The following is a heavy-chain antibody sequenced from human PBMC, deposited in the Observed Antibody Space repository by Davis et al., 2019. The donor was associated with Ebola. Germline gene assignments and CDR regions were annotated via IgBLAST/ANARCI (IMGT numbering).Heavy chain of an antibody. J-gene: IGHJ4*02. Sequence: MPSETLSLTCTVSGDSISTYYWNWIRQPPGKGLEWIGYIFQSGSPYYNPSLKSRVTMLVDTSKNQFSLNLSSVTAADTAVYYCARSSILDYWGQGTLVTVSS. CDR3: ARSSILDY. CDR2: IFQSGSP. V-gene: IGHV4-59*01. CDR1: GDSISTYY.